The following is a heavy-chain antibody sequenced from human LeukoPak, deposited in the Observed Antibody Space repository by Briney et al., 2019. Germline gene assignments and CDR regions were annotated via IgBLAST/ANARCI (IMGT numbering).Heavy chain of an antibody. CDR1: GYTFTSYY. J-gene: IGHJ6*02. Sequence: GASVKVSCKASGYTFTSYYMHWVRQAPGQGLEWMGWISAYNGNTNYAQKLQGRVTMTTDTSTSTAYMELRSLRSDDTAVYYCARDQDSSSSVWGYYYYYGMDVWGQGTTVTVSS. CDR2: ISAYNGNT. D-gene: IGHD6-6*01. CDR3: ARDQDSSSSVWGYYYYYGMDV. V-gene: IGHV1-18*04.